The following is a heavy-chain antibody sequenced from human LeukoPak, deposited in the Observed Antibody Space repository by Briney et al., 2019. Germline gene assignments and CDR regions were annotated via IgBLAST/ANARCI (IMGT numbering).Heavy chain of an antibody. CDR1: GGSFSGYY. J-gene: IGHJ4*02. D-gene: IGHD2-2*01. CDR2: INHSGST. Sequence: SETLSLTCAVYGGSFSGYYWSWIRQPPGKGLEWIGEINHSGSTNYNPSLKSRVTISVDTSKNQFSLKLSSVTAADTAVYYCARGVPGYCSSTSCYPFDYWGQGTLVTVSS. CDR3: ARGVPGYCSSTSCYPFDY. V-gene: IGHV4-34*01.